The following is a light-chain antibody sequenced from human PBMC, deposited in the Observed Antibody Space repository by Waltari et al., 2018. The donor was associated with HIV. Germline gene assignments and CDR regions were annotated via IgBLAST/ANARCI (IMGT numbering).Light chain of an antibody. Sequence: QAGLTQPPSVSKGLRQTATLTCTGNSNIVGNQGAAWLQQHQGHPPKLLSYRNNNRPSGISERFSASRSGNTASLTITGLQPEDEADYYCSALDSSLSAHAGVFGGGTKLTVL. CDR1: SNIVGNQG. CDR3: SALDSSLSAHAGV. J-gene: IGLJ3*02. CDR2: RNN. V-gene: IGLV10-54*02.